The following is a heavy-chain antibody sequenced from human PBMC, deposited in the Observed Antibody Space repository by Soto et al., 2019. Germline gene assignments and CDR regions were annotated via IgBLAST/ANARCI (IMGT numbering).Heavy chain of an antibody. D-gene: IGHD3-16*01. Sequence: PGGSLRLSCAASGFTFSSYAMSWVRQAPGKGLEWVSAISGSGGSTYYADSVKGRFTISRDNSKNTLYLQMNSLRAEDTAVYYCGKDISRLGYYGMDVWGQGTTVTVSS. CDR1: GFTFSSYA. J-gene: IGHJ6*02. V-gene: IGHV3-23*01. CDR2: ISGSGGST. CDR3: GKDISRLGYYGMDV.